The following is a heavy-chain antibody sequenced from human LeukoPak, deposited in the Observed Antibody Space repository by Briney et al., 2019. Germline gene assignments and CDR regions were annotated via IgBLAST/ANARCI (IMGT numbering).Heavy chain of an antibody. CDR3: ARRAGAYSHPYDY. CDR2: IYSDNT. J-gene: IGHJ4*02. V-gene: IGHV3-53*01. CDR1: GFTVSSNS. D-gene: IGHD4/OR15-4a*01. Sequence: QYGGSLRLSCTVSGFTVSSNSMSWVRQAPGKGLEWVSFIYSDNTHYSDSVKGRFTISRDNSKNTLYLQMKSLRAEDTAVYYCARRAGAYSHPYDYWGQGTLVTVSS.